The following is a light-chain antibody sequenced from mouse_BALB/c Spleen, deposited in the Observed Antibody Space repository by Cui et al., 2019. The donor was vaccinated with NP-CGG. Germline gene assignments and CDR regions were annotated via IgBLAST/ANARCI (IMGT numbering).Light chain of an antibody. J-gene: IGLJ1*01. CDR1: TGAVTTSNY. CDR3: ALWYSTHWV. Sequence: QAVVTQESALTTSPGGTVTLTCRSSTGAVTTSNYANWVQEKPDHLFAGLMGGTNNRVPGVPARFSGSLIGDKAALTITGAQTEDDAIYFCALWYSTHWVFGGGTKLTVL. V-gene: IGLV1*01. CDR2: GTN.